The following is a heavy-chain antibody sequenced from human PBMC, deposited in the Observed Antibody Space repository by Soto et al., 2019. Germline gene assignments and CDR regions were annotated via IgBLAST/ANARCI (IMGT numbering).Heavy chain of an antibody. D-gene: IGHD2-2*01. CDR1: GFAFNNYG. Sequence: GGSLRLSCTVSGFAFNNYGINWVRQSPGKGLEWVSSISKSDYTYYSDSVKGRFTISRDNAKNSVSLQMNTLRVEDTAVYYCAREDSIIIPAVSDFWGQGTLVTVSS. CDR2: ISKSDYT. V-gene: IGHV3-21*01. J-gene: IGHJ4*02. CDR3: AREDSIIIPAVSDF.